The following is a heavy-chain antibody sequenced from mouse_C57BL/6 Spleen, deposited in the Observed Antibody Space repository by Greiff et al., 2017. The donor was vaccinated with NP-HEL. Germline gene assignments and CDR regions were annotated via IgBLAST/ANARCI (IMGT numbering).Heavy chain of an antibody. Sequence: VQLQQPGTELVKPGASVKLSCKASGYTFTGYWMHWVKQRPGQGLEWIGNINPSNGGTNYNEKFKSKATLTVDKSSSTAYMQLSSLTSEDSAVYYCARYGGTGWYFDVWGTGTTVTVSS. CDR2: INPSNGGT. CDR1: GYTFTGYW. V-gene: IGHV1-53*01. D-gene: IGHD1-1*02. J-gene: IGHJ1*03. CDR3: ARYGGTGWYFDV.